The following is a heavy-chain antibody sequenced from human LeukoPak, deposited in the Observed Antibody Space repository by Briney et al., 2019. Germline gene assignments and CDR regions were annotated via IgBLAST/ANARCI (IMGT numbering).Heavy chain of an antibody. CDR2: INPSGGST. J-gene: IGHJ5*02. V-gene: IGHV1-46*01. CDR1: GYTFIHYY. D-gene: IGHD2-15*01. CDR3: ARDRGGGNNWFDP. Sequence: ASVKVSCKASGYTFIHYYMHWVRQAPGQGLEWMGFINPSGGSTSYAQKFQGRLTMTRDTSTNTVYMELSSLRSEDTAAYYCARDRGGGNNWFDPWGQGTLVIVSS.